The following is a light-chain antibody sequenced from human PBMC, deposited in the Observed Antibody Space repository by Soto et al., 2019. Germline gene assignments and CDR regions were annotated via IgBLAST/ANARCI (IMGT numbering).Light chain of an antibody. CDR1: QSVSSIY. CDR2: RAS. J-gene: IGKJ2*01. Sequence: EIVLTQSPGTLSLSPGERATLSCRASQSVSSIYLAWYQQKPGQAPSLLIYRASSRATGIPDRFSGSGSGTDFTLTISRLEPEDFAVYYCQQYGGSPPYTFGQGTKLEIK. CDR3: QQYGGSPPYT. V-gene: IGKV3-20*01.